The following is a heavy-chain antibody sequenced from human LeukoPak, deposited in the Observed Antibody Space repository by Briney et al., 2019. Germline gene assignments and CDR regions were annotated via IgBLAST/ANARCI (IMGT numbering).Heavy chain of an antibody. CDR1: GFTFRNYW. J-gene: IGHJ6*02. CDR3: ARNWYLTSYGMDV. D-gene: IGHD1-7*01. CDR2: IKEDGGEE. V-gene: IGHV3-7*05. Sequence: GGSLRLSCAASGFTFRNYWMTWGRQAPGKGLEWVANIKEDGGEEYYVDSVKGRFTISRDNAKNLLYLQLNSLRVEDTAVYYCARNWYLTSYGMDVWGQGTTVTVSS.